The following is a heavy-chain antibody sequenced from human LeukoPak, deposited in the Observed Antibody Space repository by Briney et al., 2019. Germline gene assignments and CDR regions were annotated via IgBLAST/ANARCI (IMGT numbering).Heavy chain of an antibody. Sequence: LSLTCTVSGGSINNYYWNWIRQPPGKGLEWVSYISSSGSTIYYADSVKGRFTISRDNAKNSLYLQMNSLRAEDTAVYYCATGIAAAGSKFDYWGQGTLVTVSS. J-gene: IGHJ4*02. D-gene: IGHD6-13*01. CDR3: ATGIAAAGSKFDY. CDR2: ISSSGSTI. V-gene: IGHV3-11*04. CDR1: GGSINNYY.